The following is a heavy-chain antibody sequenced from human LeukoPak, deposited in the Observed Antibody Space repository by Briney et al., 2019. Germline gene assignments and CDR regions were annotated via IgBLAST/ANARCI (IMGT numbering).Heavy chain of an antibody. V-gene: IGHV3-7*01. J-gene: IGHJ4*02. CDR3: ARHLSGVTGYTYGRGIDY. D-gene: IGHD5-18*01. Sequence: GGTLRLSCAASGFTFSSYWMSWVRQAPGKGLEWVANIKKDGTEKYYVDSVKGRFTISRDNAKTSLYLQMNSLRAEDTAVYYCARHLSGVTGYTYGRGIDYWGQGTLVTVSS. CDR2: IKKDGTEK. CDR1: GFTFSSYW.